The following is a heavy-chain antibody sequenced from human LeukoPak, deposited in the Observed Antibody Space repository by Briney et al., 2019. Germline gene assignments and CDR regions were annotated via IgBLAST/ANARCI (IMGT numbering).Heavy chain of an antibody. CDR2: IYYTGNT. D-gene: IGHD1-7*01. CDR3: ARRNWNYENWLDP. V-gene: IGHV4-39*01. Sequence: GSLRLSCAASGFTFSSYWMHWVRQAPGKGLEWIGSIYYTGNTYYNPSLKSRVTISVDTSNNQFFLKLTSVAAADTAVYYCARRNWNYENWLDPWGQGTLVTVSS. J-gene: IGHJ5*02. CDR1: GFTFSSYW.